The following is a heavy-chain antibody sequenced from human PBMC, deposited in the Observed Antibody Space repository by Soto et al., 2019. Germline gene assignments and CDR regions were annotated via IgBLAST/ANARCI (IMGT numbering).Heavy chain of an antibody. CDR1: GFTFSSYG. D-gene: IGHD2-15*01. J-gene: IGHJ3*01. V-gene: IGHV3-33*01. CDR3: ARPYGGKIGDALDL. Sequence: PGGSLRLSCAASGFTFSSYGMNWVRQAPGKGLEWVAVIWYDGSNEEYADSVKGRLTISKDNSKNTLNLQMNSLRAEDTAVYYCARPYGGKIGDALDLWGQGTMVTVSS. CDR2: IWYDGSNE.